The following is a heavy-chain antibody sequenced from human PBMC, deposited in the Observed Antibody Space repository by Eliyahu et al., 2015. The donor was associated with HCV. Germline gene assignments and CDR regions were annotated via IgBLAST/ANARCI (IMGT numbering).Heavy chain of an antibody. J-gene: IGHJ3*02. D-gene: IGHD3-10*01. Sequence: EVQLVESGGGLVKPGGSLRLSCAASRFSFSDYSMNWVRQAPGKGLEWVSSISSSSNYIYYADSVEGRFTVSRDNAKSSLYLQMNSLRVEDTAVYFCARTSYYASGSYYDAFDIWGQGTMVTVSS. CDR2: ISSSSNYI. CDR1: RFSFSDYS. V-gene: IGHV3-21*01. CDR3: ARTSYYASGSYYDAFDI.